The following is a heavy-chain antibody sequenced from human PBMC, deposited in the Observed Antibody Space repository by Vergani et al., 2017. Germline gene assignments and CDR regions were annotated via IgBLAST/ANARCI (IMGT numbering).Heavy chain of an antibody. Sequence: EVQLLESGGGLVQPGGSLRLSCAASGFPFSSYAMSWVRQAPGKGLEWVSAISGSGGSTYYADSVKGRFTISRDNSKNTLYLQMNSLRAEDTAVYYCAKDRALVVPAAKGMDVWGQGTTVTVSS. CDR2: ISGSGGST. CDR3: AKDRALVVPAAKGMDV. D-gene: IGHD2-2*01. J-gene: IGHJ6*02. V-gene: IGHV3-23*01. CDR1: GFPFSSYA.